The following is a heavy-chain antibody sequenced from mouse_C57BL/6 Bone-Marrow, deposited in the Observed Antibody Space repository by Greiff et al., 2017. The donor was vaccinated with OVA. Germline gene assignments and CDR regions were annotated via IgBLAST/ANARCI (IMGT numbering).Heavy chain of an antibody. CDR3: TTSDGYYPAWFAY. D-gene: IGHD2-3*01. CDR1: GFNIKDDY. Sequence: EVQLQQPGAELVRPGASVKLSCTASGFNIKDDYMHWVKQRPEQGLEWIGWIDPENGDTEYASKFQGKATITADTSSNTAYLQLSSLTSEDTAVYYCTTSDGYYPAWFAYWGQGTLVTVSA. J-gene: IGHJ3*01. CDR2: IDPENGDT. V-gene: IGHV14-4*01.